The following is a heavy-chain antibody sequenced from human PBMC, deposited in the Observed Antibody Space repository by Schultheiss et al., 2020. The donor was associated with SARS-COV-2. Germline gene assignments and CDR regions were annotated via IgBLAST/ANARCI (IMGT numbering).Heavy chain of an antibody. V-gene: IGHV4-34*01. D-gene: IGHD2-2*02. Sequence: SQTLSLTCAVYGGSFSGYYWSWIRQPPGKGLEWIGEINHSGSTNYNPSLKSRVTISVDTSKNQFSLKLSSVTAADTAVYYCARRRGYCSSTSCYTVRFDYWGQGTLVTVSS. CDR3: ARRRGYCSSTSCYTVRFDY. CDR1: GGSFSGYY. J-gene: IGHJ4*02. CDR2: INHSGST.